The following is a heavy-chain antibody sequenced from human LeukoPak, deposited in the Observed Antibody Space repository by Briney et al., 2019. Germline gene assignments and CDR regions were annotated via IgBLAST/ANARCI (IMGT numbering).Heavy chain of an antibody. CDR3: TKDHSGNPLDGLYYYGMDV. Sequence: GRSLRLSCAASGFAFDDYAMHWVRQAPGKGLEWVSGISWNSGSVAYADSVKGRFTISRDNAKNSLYLQMNSLRLDDTALFYCTKDHSGNPLDGLYYYGMDVWGQGTTVTVSS. D-gene: IGHD1-26*01. J-gene: IGHJ6*02. CDR2: ISWNSGSV. CDR1: GFAFDDYA. V-gene: IGHV3-9*01.